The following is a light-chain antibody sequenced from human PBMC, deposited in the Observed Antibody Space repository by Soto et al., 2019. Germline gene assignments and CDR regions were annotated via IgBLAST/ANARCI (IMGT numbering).Light chain of an antibody. CDR3: QKYGDSSIT. CDR2: GAS. V-gene: IGKV3-20*01. J-gene: IGKJ5*01. CDR1: QSVSSSY. Sequence: VLAQSPATLSLSPGERATLSCRASQSVSSSYLAWYQQKPGQAPRLLIYGASSRATGIPDRFSGGGSGTDFTLTISRLEPEDFAVYYCQKYGDSSITFGQGTRLEIK.